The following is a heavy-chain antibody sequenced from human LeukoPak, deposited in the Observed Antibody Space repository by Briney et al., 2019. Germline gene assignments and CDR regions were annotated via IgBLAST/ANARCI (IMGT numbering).Heavy chain of an antibody. J-gene: IGHJ4*02. CDR2: ISSSGSTK. D-gene: IGHD3-9*01. V-gene: IGHV3-48*02. Sequence: GGSLRLSCAASGFTFSTYNMNWVRQAPGKGLEWVSYISSSGSTKYYADSVKGRFTISRDNVKNSLFLQMNSLSDEDTAVYYCAGSYTYDILSGLPGYWGQGTLVTVSS. CDR1: GFTFSTYN. CDR3: AGSYTYDILSGLPGY.